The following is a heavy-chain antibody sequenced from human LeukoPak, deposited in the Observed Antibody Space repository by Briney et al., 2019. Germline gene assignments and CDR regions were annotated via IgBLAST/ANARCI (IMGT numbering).Heavy chain of an antibody. CDR3: AKDAVLRFLEWLGDYFDY. Sequence: GGSLRLSCAASGFTVSSNYMSWVRQAPGKGLEWVSAISGSGGSTYYADSVKGRFTISRDNSKNTLYLQMNSLRAEDTAVYYCAKDAVLRFLEWLGDYFDYWGQGTLVTVSS. CDR1: GFTVSSNY. J-gene: IGHJ4*02. CDR2: ISGSGGST. D-gene: IGHD3-3*01. V-gene: IGHV3-23*01.